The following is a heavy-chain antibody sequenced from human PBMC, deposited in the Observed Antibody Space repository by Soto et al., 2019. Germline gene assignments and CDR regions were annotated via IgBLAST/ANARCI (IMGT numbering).Heavy chain of an antibody. CDR3: ARTPNDYYDSGSLGYLQH. V-gene: IGHV1-18*01. CDR2: ISAYNGNT. D-gene: IGHD3-22*01. J-gene: IGHJ1*01. CDR1: GYTFTSYG. Sequence: QVQLVQSGAEVKKPGASVKVSCKASGYTFTSYGISWVRQAPGQGLEWMGWISAYNGNTNYAQKLQGRVTMTTDTSTSTAYMELRSLRSDDTAVYYCARTPNDYYDSGSLGYLQHWGQGTLVTVSS.